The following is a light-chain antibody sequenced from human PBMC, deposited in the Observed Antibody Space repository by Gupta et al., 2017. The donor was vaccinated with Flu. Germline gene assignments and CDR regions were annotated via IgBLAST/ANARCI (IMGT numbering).Light chain of an antibody. CDR1: ALPKKF. Sequence: SYELTQPPSVSVSPGQTARIPCSGDALPKKFAYWYQQKSGQAPVLVIYEDSERPSGIPERFSGSSSGTMATLTISGAQVEDEGDYYCYSTDNSGNHLFGGGTKLTVL. V-gene: IGLV3-10*01. CDR2: EDS. CDR3: YSTDNSGNHL. J-gene: IGLJ2*01.